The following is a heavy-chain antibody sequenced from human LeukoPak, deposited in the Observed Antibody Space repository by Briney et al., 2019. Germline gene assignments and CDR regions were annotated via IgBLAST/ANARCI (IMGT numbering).Heavy chain of an antibody. J-gene: IGHJ4*02. V-gene: IGHV4-4*07. CDR1: GGSISSYY. D-gene: IGHD1-7*01. Sequence: SETLSLTCTVSGGSISSYYWNWIRQPAGKGLEWIGRIYTTGSTNYNPSLNSRVTMSVDTSKNQFSLKLSSVTAADTAVYYCARARAGTTALDYWGQGTLVTVSS. CDR3: ARARAGTTALDY. CDR2: IYTTGST.